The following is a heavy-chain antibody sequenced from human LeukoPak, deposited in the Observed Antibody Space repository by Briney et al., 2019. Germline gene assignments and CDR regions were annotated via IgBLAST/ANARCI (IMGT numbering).Heavy chain of an antibody. CDR1: GYTFTSCY. CDR3: AREESGGYFDY. J-gene: IGHJ4*02. V-gene: IGHV1-46*01. CDR2: ISPSGTST. Sequence: ASVKVSCKASGYTFTSCYMHWVRQAPGQGLEWVGLISPSGTSTNYAQKFRGRVTMTRDTSTTTVYMELSSLRSDDTAVYYCAREESGGYFDYWGQGTLVSVSS. D-gene: IGHD2-8*02.